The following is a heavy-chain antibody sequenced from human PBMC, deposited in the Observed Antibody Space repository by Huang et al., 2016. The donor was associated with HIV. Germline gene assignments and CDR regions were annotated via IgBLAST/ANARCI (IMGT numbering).Heavy chain of an antibody. CDR3: AKDRGELRFFDWSSPSFDC. J-gene: IGHJ4*02. V-gene: IGHV3-30*18. CDR1: GFIFSSYG. Sequence: QVQLVESGGGVVQPGRSLRLSCAASGFIFSSYGMHWVRQAPGKGLEWVAVISYDGSNKYYSYSGKGRFTISRDNSKNTLYLQMNSLRTEDTAVYYCAKDRGELRFFDWSSPSFDCWGQGTLVTVSS. CDR2: ISYDGSNK. D-gene: IGHD3-9*01.